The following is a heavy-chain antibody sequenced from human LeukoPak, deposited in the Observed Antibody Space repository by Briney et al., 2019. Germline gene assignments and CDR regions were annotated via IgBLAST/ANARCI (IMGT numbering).Heavy chain of an antibody. D-gene: IGHD2-15*01. J-gene: IGHJ4*02. Sequence: AGGSLRLSCAASGFTVSSNYMSWVRQAPGQGLEWVSVIYSGGSTYYADSVKRRFTISRDNSKNTLYLQMNSLRAEDTAVYYCARGAYCSGGSCFLSLDYWGQGTLVTVSS. CDR2: IYSGGST. CDR1: GFTVSSNY. V-gene: IGHV3-53*01. CDR3: ARGAYCSGGSCFLSLDY.